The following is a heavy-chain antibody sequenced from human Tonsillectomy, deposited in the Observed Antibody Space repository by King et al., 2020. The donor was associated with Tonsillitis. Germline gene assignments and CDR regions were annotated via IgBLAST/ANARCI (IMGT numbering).Heavy chain of an antibody. J-gene: IGHJ5*02. CDR1: GDSVSSNSAA. CDR2: TYYRSKWYN. Sequence: VQLQQSGPGLVKPSQTLSLTCAISGDSVSSNSAAWNWIRQSPSRGLEWLGRTYYRSKWYNDYAVSVKSRITINPDTSKNQFSLQLNSVTPEDTAVYYCASGAASYYYGSGSYYENWFDPWGQGTLVTVSS. V-gene: IGHV6-1*01. CDR3: ASGAASYYYGSGSYYENWFDP. D-gene: IGHD3-10*01.